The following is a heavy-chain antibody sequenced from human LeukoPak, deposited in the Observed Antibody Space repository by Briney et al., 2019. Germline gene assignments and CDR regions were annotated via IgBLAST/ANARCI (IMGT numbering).Heavy chain of an antibody. Sequence: SETLSLTCTASGCSISSYYWSWIRQPPGKGLEWIGYIHFSGSTNYNPSLKSRVSISVATSKNQFSLKLTSVTAADTAVYNCARETSKFVSYYDYYMDVWGKGTTVTVSS. CDR2: IHFSGST. CDR1: GCSISSYY. D-gene: IGHD4-11*01. J-gene: IGHJ6*03. V-gene: IGHV4-59*01. CDR3: ARETSKFVSYYDYYMDV.